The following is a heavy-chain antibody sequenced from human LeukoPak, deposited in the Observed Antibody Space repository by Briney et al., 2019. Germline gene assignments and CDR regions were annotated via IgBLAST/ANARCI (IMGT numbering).Heavy chain of an antibody. J-gene: IGHJ4*02. CDR2: ISRSGGST. V-gene: IGHV3-23*01. Sequence: GGSLRLSCAASGFTFSSYAMSWVRQAPGKGLEWVSAISRSGGSTYYADSVKGRFTISRDNSKNTLYLQMNSLRAEDTAVYYCANGYGYIPPYYFDYWGQGTLVTVSS. CDR3: ANGYGYIPPYYFDY. CDR1: GFTFSSYA. D-gene: IGHD5-18*01.